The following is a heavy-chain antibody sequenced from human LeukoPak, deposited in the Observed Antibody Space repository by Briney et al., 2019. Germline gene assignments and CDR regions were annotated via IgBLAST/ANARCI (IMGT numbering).Heavy chain of an antibody. CDR3: ASDYGGNSFEGY. Sequence: SETLSLTCTVSGGSISSYYWSWIRQPPRKGLEWIGYIYYSGSANYNPSLKSRVTISVDTSKNQFSLKLSSVTAADTAVYYCASDYGGNSFEGYWGQGTLVTVSS. J-gene: IGHJ4*02. CDR1: GGSISSYY. D-gene: IGHD4-23*01. CDR2: IYYSGSA. V-gene: IGHV4-59*12.